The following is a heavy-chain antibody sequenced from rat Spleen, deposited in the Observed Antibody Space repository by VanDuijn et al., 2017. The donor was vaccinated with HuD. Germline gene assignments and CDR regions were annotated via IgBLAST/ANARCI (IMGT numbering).Heavy chain of an antibody. V-gene: IGHV5-29*01. Sequence: EVQLVESDGGLVQPGRSLKLSCAASGFTFSDYYMAWVRQAPTKGLEWVATISSDGRRNYYRDSVKGRFTISRDNAKSTLYLQMNSLRSEDTATYYCARERGPSCFTYWGQGRLVTVSS. CDR3: ARERGPSCFTY. CDR2: ISSDGRRN. CDR1: GFTFSDYY. D-gene: IGHD3-1*01. J-gene: IGHJ3*01.